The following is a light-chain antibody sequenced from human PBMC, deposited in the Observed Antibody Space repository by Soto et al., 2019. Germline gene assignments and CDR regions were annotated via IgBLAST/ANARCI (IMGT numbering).Light chain of an antibody. J-gene: IGKJ5*01. CDR1: QSVDNY. V-gene: IGKV3-20*01. CDR3: QQYGSSPLT. CDR2: ESS. Sequence: EIVLTQSPATPSLSPGERATLSCRASQSVDNYLDWYQQKPGQAPRLLIYESSNRATGIPARFSGSGSGTDFTLTISRLEPEDFAVYHCQQYGSSPLTFGQGTRLEIK.